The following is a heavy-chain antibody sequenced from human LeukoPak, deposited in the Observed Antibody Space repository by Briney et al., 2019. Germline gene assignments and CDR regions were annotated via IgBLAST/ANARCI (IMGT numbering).Heavy chain of an antibody. J-gene: IGHJ4*02. CDR3: AKDRWRSGGSGGGDY. D-gene: IGHD2-15*01. CDR1: GFTFSSYG. CDR2: ISGSGGST. Sequence: GGSLRLTCAASGFTFSSYGMTWVRQAPGKGLEWVSTISGSGGSTYYADSVKGRFSISRDNSKNTLSLQMNSLRAEDTAVYYCAKDRWRSGGSGGGDYWGQRTLVTVSS. V-gene: IGHV3-23*01.